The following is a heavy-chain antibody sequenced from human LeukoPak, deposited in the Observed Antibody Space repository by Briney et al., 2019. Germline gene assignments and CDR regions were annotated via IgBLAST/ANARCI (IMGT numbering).Heavy chain of an antibody. D-gene: IGHD5-24*01. CDR1: GGSFSGYY. V-gene: IGHV4-34*01. Sequence: SETLSLTCAVYGGSFSGYYWSWIRQPPGKGLEWIGEINHSGSTNYNPSLKSRVTISVDTSKNQFSLKLSSVTAADTAVYYCARHWSVGRWRRTKLAGFDYWGQGTLVTVSS. CDR2: INHSGST. J-gene: IGHJ4*02. CDR3: ARHWSVGRWRRTKLAGFDY.